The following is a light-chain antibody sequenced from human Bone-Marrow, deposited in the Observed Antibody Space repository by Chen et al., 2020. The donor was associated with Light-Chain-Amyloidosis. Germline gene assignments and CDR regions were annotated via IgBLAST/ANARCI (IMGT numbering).Light chain of an antibody. J-gene: IGKJ2*01. V-gene: IGKV4-1*01. CDR2: WAS. Sequence: DIVMTQPPDSLAVSLGERATINCKSSQSVLCSSNNKTCLVWYQQKPRQPPKLLIYWASTRESGIPDRFSGSGSGTDFTLTISSLQAEDVAVYYCQQYYITPYTFGQGTKVEIK. CDR1: QSVLCSSNNKTC. CDR3: QQYYITPYT.